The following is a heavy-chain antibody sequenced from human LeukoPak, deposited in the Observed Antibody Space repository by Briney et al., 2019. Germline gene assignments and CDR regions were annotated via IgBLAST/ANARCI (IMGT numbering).Heavy chain of an antibody. V-gene: IGHV3-30*02. CDR2: IRYDGSDK. Sequence: GGSLRLSCAASGFVFRTYGMYWVRQAPGKGLEWVALIRYDGSDKDYADSVKGRFTTSRDNSQNTLYLQMNSLQPDDTAVYYCAKERVRGVSYFDFWGQGSLVIVSS. J-gene: IGHJ4*02. CDR3: AKERVRGVSYFDF. D-gene: IGHD3-10*01. CDR1: GFVFRTYG.